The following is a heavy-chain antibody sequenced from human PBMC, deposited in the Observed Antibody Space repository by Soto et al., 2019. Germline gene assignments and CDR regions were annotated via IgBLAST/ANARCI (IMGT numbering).Heavy chain of an antibody. CDR3: ARDRGGRAVGWDYYFDY. J-gene: IGHJ4*02. CDR1: GGSISSNTW. V-gene: IGHV4-4*02. Sequence: QVQLQESGPGLVKPSGTLSLTCTVSGGSISSNTWWNWVRKPPGKGLEWIGEIYHSGTTNYNPSLPSRVTLSIDKSKIQFFLELNSVTAADTFMYFCARDRGGRAVGWDYYFDYWGQGLLVTVSS. CDR2: IYHSGTT. D-gene: IGHD6-19*01.